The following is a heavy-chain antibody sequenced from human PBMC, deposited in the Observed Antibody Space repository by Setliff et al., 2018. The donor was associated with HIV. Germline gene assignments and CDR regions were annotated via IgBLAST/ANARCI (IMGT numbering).Heavy chain of an antibody. Sequence: SETLSLTCTVSGGSISSSSYYWGWIRQPPGKGLEWIGSIYYSGGTYYNPSLKSRVTISVDTSKNQFSLKLSSVTAADTAVYYCAVGGEDWGFFDYWGQGTLVTVSS. CDR1: GGSISSSSYY. CDR2: IYYSGGT. D-gene: IGHD7-27*01. CDR3: AVGGEDWGFFDY. V-gene: IGHV4-39*01. J-gene: IGHJ4*02.